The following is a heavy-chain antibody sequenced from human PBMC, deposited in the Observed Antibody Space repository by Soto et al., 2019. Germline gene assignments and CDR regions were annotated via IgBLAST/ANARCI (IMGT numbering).Heavy chain of an antibody. CDR2: VFWDDDK. CDR1: GFSLTTSGVG. Sequence: QITLKESGPTLVKPTQTLTLTCTFTGFSLTTSGVGVGWIRQPPGKALEWLALVFWDDDKRYSPSLKSRLTIAKDTAKNQGVLTMTTMDSVDTAKYYCAHTRAPRIFEYWGQGTLVTVSS. J-gene: IGHJ4*02. CDR3: AHTRAPRIFEY. V-gene: IGHV2-5*02. D-gene: IGHD2-15*01.